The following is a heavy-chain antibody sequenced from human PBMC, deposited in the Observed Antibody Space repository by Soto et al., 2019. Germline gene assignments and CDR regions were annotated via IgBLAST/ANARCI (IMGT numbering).Heavy chain of an antibody. CDR2: IYYSGST. J-gene: IGHJ2*01. CDR1: GGSVSSGSYY. CDR3: ARHEAQPDCSGGSCYPYQGGYFDL. D-gene: IGHD2-15*01. V-gene: IGHV4-61*01. Sequence: SETLSLTCTVSGGSVSSGSYYWSWIRQPPGKGLEWIGYIYYSGSTNYNPFLKSRVTISVDTSKNQFSLKLSSVTAADTAVYYCARHEAQPDCSGGSCYPYQGGYFDLWGRGTLVTVSS.